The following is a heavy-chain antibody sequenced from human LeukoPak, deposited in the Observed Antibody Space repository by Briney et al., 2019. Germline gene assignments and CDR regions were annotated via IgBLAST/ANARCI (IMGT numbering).Heavy chain of an antibody. D-gene: IGHD6-13*01. V-gene: IGHV4-39*01. Sequence: PSETLSLTCTVSDDSITSSNYYWGWIRQPPGKGLEWIGSIYYSGSTNYNPSLKSRVTMSVDTSENQFSLKLTSVTAADTAVYYCARVAYSSSTNWFDPWGQGTLVTVSS. CDR1: DDSITSSNYY. CDR2: IYYSGST. CDR3: ARVAYSSSTNWFDP. J-gene: IGHJ5*02.